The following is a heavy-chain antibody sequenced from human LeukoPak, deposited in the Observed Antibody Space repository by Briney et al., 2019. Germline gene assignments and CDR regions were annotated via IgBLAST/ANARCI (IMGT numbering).Heavy chain of an antibody. V-gene: IGHV4-34*01. CDR3: ARRPDFWSGSYWAYYYYYMDV. D-gene: IGHD3-3*01. Sequence: SETLSLTCAVYGGSFSGYYWSWIRQPPGKGLEWMGEINHSGSTNYNPSLKSRVTLSVDTSKNQFSLKLSSVTAADTAVYYCARRPDFWSGSYWAYYYYYMDVWDKGTTVTVSS. J-gene: IGHJ6*03. CDR2: INHSGST. CDR1: GGSFSGYY.